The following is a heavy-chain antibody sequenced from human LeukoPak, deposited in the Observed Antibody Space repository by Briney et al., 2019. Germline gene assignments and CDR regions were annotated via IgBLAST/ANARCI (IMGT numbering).Heavy chain of an antibody. CDR1: VYTFTTYG. CDR2: INTYNGNT. J-gene: IGHJ6*03. CDR3: ARGPSSTSWPYYYYMDV. Sequence: ASVKVSCKASVYTFTTYGISWVRQAPGQGLEWVGWINTYNGNTNYAQKLQGRVTMTTDSSTSTVYMELRSLRSDDTAVYYCARGPSSTSWPYYYYMDVWGKGTTVTVSS. D-gene: IGHD2-2*01. V-gene: IGHV1-18*01.